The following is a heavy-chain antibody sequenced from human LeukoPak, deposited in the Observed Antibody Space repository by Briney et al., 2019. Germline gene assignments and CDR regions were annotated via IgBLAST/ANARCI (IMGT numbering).Heavy chain of an antibody. Sequence: PGGSLRLSCITSGFTFSNYAMSWVRQAPGKGLEWVSSISGSAITTYYADSVKGRFAISRDNSKNTLYLQMTSLRAEDTAVYYCAKDQRFGDLDDYRGQGTLVTVSS. CDR3: AKDQRFGDLDDY. D-gene: IGHD3-10*01. CDR2: ISGSAITT. V-gene: IGHV3-23*01. J-gene: IGHJ4*02. CDR1: GFTFSNYA.